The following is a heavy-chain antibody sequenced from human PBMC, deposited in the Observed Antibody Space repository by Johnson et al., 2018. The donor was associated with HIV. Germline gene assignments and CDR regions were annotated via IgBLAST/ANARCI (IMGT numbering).Heavy chain of an antibody. J-gene: IGHJ3*01. CDR1: GFTFITYA. Sequence: VQLVESGGGVVQPGRSLRLSCAASGFTFITYAMNWVRQAPGKGLEYVSAISSNGGNTYYADSVKDRFTISRDNSKNTLYLEMGSLRAEDMGVYYCAIPYFHDSGVYHWGQGTMVTVSS. CDR2: ISSNGGNT. CDR3: AIPYFHDSGVYH. V-gene: IGHV3-64*07. D-gene: IGHD3-22*01.